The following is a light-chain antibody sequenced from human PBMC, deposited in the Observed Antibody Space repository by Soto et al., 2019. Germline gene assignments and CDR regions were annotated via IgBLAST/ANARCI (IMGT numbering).Light chain of an antibody. V-gene: IGKV1-5*01. CDR1: QSISSW. CDR2: DAS. J-gene: IGKJ1*01. CDR3: QQYDTYWT. Sequence: DIQMTQSPSTLSASVGDRVTITCRASQSISSWLAWYQQKPGRAPNLLIYDASNLESGVPSRFRGSGSGTEFTLTISSLQPDDFGTYYCQQYDTYWTFGQGTKVEIK.